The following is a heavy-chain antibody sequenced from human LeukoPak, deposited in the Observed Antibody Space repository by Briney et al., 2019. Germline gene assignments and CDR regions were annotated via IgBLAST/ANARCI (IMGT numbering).Heavy chain of an antibody. Sequence: GASVKVSCKASGFTFTSSAMQWVRQARGQRLEWIGWIVVGSGNTNYAQKFQERVTITRDMSTSTAYMELSSLRSEDTAVYYCARVRKRTGMAGTLDYWGQGTLVTVSS. CDR2: IVVGSGNT. V-gene: IGHV1-58*02. J-gene: IGHJ4*02. CDR1: GFTFTSSA. CDR3: ARVRKRTGMAGTLDY. D-gene: IGHD6-19*01.